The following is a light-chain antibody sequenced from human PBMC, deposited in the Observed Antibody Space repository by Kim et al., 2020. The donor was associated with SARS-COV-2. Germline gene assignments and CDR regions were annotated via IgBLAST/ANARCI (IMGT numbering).Light chain of an antibody. J-gene: IGKJ4*01. CDR3: QQRTNWPLT. CDR1: QSVSRY. V-gene: IGKV3-11*01. CDR2: DVS. Sequence: EIVLTQSPATLSLSPGERATLSCRASQSVSRYLAWYQHKPGQAPRLLIYDVSNRATGIPARFSGSGSGTDFTLTISSLEPEDFAVYYCQQRTNWPLTFGGGTKVDIK.